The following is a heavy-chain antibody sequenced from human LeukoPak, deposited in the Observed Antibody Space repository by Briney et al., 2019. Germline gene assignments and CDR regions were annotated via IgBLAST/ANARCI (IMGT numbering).Heavy chain of an antibody. CDR2: INPNSGGT. J-gene: IGHJ6*03. CDR1: GYTFTGYY. V-gene: IGHV1-2*02. Sequence: ASVKVSCKASGYTFTGYYMHWVRQAPGQGLEWMGWINPNSGGTNYAQKFQGRVTMTRDTSISTAYMELSRLRSDDTAVYYCARGYSSSPIYYYYYYMDVWGKGTTVTVSS. CDR3: ARGYSSSPIYYYYYYMDV. D-gene: IGHD6-6*01.